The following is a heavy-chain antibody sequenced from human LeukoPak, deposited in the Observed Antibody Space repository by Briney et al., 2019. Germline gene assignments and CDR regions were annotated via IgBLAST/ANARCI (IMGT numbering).Heavy chain of an antibody. V-gene: IGHV3-23*01. D-gene: IGHD6-13*01. CDR1: GFTFSNYA. Sequence: GGSLRLSCAASGFTFSNYAMSWVRQAPGKGLEWVSAISGGGSTFYADSVKGRFTISRDNSKNTLYLQMNSLRAEDTAIYYCAKDPGYSSSWSHYWGQGTLVTVSS. CDR2: ISGGGST. J-gene: IGHJ4*02. CDR3: AKDPGYSSSWSHY.